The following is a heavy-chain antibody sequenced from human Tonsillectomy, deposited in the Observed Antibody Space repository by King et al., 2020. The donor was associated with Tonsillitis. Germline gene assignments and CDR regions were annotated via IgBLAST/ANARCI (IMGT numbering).Heavy chain of an antibody. CDR3: AKDGNYYYDSSDYKTH. CDR2: IRYDGSKK. D-gene: IGHD3-22*01. CDR1: GFTFSSYG. V-gene: IGHV3-30*02. Sequence: VQLVESGGGVVQPGGSLRLSCAASGFTFSSYGMNWVRQAPGKGLEWVAFIRYDGSKKYYADSVKGRFTISRDNSKNTLYLQMNTLRAEDTAVYYCAKDGNYYYDSSDYKTHWGQGTLVTVSS. J-gene: IGHJ4*02.